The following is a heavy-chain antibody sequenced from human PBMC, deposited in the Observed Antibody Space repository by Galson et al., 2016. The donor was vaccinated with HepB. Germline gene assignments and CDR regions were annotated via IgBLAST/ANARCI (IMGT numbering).Heavy chain of an antibody. J-gene: IGHJ2*01. CDR3: ARDYGDYWYFDL. D-gene: IGHD4-17*01. Sequence: SLRLSCAASGFTSINYAMSWVRQAPVKGLQWVSSVSGSGGSTHYADSVTGRFTISRDNSKNALYLQRTSLSAEDTAVYYRARDYGDYWYFDLWGPGTLVTVTS. CDR2: VSGSGGST. V-gene: IGHV3-23*01. CDR1: GFTSINYA.